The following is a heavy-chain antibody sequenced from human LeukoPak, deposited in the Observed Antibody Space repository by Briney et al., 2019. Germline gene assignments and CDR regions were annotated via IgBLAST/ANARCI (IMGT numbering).Heavy chain of an antibody. D-gene: IGHD6-19*01. CDR1: GFTFSSYG. CDR2: ISYDGSNK. Sequence: GRSLRLSCAASGFTFSSYGMHWVRQAPGKGLEWVAVISYDGSNKYYADSVKGRFTISRDNSKNTLYLQMNSLRAEDTAVNYCANSPIGSSGWYDYWGQGTLVTVSS. V-gene: IGHV3-30*18. CDR3: ANSPIGSSGWYDY. J-gene: IGHJ4*02.